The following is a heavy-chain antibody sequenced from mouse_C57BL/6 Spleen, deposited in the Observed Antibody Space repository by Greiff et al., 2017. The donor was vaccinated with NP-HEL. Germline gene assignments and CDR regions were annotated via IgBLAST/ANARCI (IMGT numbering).Heavy chain of an antibody. CDR3: ARRGITTVVAHFDY. Sequence: VKGRFTISRDNAKNTLFLQMTSLRSEDTAMYYCARRGITTVVAHFDYWGQGTTLTVSS. J-gene: IGHJ2*01. V-gene: IGHV5-17*01. D-gene: IGHD1-1*01.